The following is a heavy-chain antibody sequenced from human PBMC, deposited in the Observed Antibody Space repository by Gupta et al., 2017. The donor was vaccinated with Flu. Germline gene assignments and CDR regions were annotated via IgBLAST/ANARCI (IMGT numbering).Heavy chain of an antibody. D-gene: IGHD3-10*01. CDR2: LFWNDDT. CDR1: GFSLNSPTTREVG. Sequence: QITLKESGPTLVMPTQTLTLTRTLSGFSLNSPTTREVGLPWIPQPPGKTLELLALLFWNDDTRYNPSLRSRLTLTKDTSKNRVVLTMTNMDRVDTATYYCAVPRDYGSGSYYNHYYFYGMDVWGQGTTVVVSS. CDR3: AVPRDYGSGSYYNHYYFYGMDV. J-gene: IGHJ6*02. V-gene: IGHV2-5*01.